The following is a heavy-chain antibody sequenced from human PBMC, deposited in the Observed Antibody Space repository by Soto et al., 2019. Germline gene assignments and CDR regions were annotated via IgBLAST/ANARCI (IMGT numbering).Heavy chain of an antibody. V-gene: IGHV1-69*01. Sequence: QVQLVPSGAEVRKPGSSVKVSCKASGGTFSSSGINWVRQAPGQGLEWIGGIIPLSGTSSHAQKFQGRVTITADESTGTVNMELGSLTSDDTAVYYCATSRDPTGYFDHWCQGTLVTVSS. CDR2: IIPLSGTS. CDR1: GGTFSSSG. D-gene: IGHD2-8*02. CDR3: ATSRDPTGYFDH. J-gene: IGHJ4*02.